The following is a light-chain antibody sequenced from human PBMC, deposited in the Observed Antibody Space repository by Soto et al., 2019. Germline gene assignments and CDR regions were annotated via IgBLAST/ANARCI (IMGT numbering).Light chain of an antibody. CDR1: SSDVGGYNY. Sequence: QSALTQPPSASGSPVQSVTISCTGTSSDVGGYNYVSWYQQHPGKAPKLMISEVSKRPSGVPERFSGSKSGNTASLTVSGLQAADEADYYCSSYADSIVLFGGGTKVTVL. V-gene: IGLV2-8*01. CDR3: SSYADSIVL. J-gene: IGLJ2*01. CDR2: EVS.